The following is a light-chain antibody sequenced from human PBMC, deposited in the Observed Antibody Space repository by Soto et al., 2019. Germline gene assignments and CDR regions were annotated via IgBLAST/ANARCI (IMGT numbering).Light chain of an antibody. J-gene: IGLJ1*01. V-gene: IGLV2-11*01. CDR2: DVS. CDR1: SGDVGGSNH. CDR3: CSYAGSYTLYV. Sequence: QSALTQPRSVSGSPGQSVTISCTGTSGDVGGSNHVSWYQHHPGQAPKLMIYDVSKRPSGVPDRFSGSKSGNTASLTISGLQAEDEADYYSCSYAGSYTLYVFGTGTKATVL.